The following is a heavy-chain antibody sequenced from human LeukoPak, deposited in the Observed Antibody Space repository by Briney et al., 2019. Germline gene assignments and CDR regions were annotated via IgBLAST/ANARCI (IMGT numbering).Heavy chain of an antibody. CDR2: IYYSGST. V-gene: IGHV4-31*11. D-gene: IGHD6-13*01. Sequence: SETLSLTCAVYGGSFSGYYWSWIRQHPGKGLEWIGYIYYSGSTYYNPSLKSRVTISVDTSKNQFSLKLSSVTAADTAVYYCARGGILAAAGTGLFVYWGQGTLVTVSS. J-gene: IGHJ4*02. CDR3: ARGGILAAAGTGLFVY. CDR1: GGSFSGYY.